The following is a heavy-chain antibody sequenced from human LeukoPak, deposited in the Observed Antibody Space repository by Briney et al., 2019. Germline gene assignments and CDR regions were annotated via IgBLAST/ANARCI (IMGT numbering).Heavy chain of an antibody. CDR3: ARHPGITEAGTGFDF. J-gene: IGHJ4*02. CDR1: GGSISSYY. V-gene: IGHV4-39*01. CDR2: IYYTGNT. D-gene: IGHD6-13*01. Sequence: PSETLSLTCTVSGGSISSYYWSWIRQPPGKGLEWIGSIYYTGNTYHNPSLKSRVTISVDTSKNQFSLKLGSVTAADTAVYYCARHPGITEAGTGFDFWGQGTLVTVSS.